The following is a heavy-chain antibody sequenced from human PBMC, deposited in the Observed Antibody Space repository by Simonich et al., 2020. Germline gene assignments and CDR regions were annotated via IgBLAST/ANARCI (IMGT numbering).Heavy chain of an antibody. Sequence: EVQLVESGGGLVKPGGSLRLSCAASGFTFSSYSMNWVRKAPGKWLGWVPPISCSSSYIDYADTVKGRFTISRDNAKNSLYLQMNSLRAEDTAVYYCARDAAGDYWGQGTLVTVSS. V-gene: IGHV3-21*01. J-gene: IGHJ4*02. D-gene: IGHD6-13*01. CDR1: GFTFSSYS. CDR3: ARDAAGDY. CDR2: ISCSSSYI.